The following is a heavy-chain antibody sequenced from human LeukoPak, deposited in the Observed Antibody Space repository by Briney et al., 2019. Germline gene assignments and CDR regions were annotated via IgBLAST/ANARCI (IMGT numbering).Heavy chain of an antibody. CDR2: ISGSGGST. Sequence: GGSLRLSCAASGFTFSRHWMYWVRQAPGKGLEWVSAISGSGGSTYYADSVKGRFTISRDNSKNTLYLQMNSLRAEDTAVYYCVNVVPAAIVVVAARPFDYWGQGTLVTVSS. J-gene: IGHJ4*02. D-gene: IGHD2-15*01. V-gene: IGHV3-23*01. CDR1: GFTFSRHW. CDR3: VNVVPAAIVVVAARPFDY.